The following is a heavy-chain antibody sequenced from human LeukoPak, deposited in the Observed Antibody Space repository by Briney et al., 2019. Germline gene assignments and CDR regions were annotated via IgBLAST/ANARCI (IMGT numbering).Heavy chain of an antibody. J-gene: IGHJ5*02. CDR3: AKARITMVRGVIIPTYNWFDP. CDR1: GFTFSTHA. D-gene: IGHD3-10*01. CDR2: ISGSGANT. V-gene: IGHV3-23*01. Sequence: GGSLRLSCEASGFTFSTHAMTWVRQAPGKGLEWVSLISGSGANTYYADSVKGRFTISRDNSKNTLYPQMNSLRAEDTAVYYCAKARITMVRGVIIPTYNWFDPWGQGTLVTVSS.